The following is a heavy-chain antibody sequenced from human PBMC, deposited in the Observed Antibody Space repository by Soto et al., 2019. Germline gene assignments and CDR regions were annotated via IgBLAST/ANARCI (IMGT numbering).Heavy chain of an antibody. D-gene: IGHD4-17*01. CDR2: INPNSGGT. Sequence: GXSXKVSFKASGYTXTGYYMDLVRQAPGQGLEWIGWINPNSGGTNYAQKFQGRVTMTRDTSISTAYMELSRMRAYDTAVYYCARDPSDYGEYGDDYWGQGTLGTVSS. CDR3: ARDPSDYGEYGDDY. CDR1: GYTXTGYY. V-gene: IGHV1-2*02. J-gene: IGHJ4*02.